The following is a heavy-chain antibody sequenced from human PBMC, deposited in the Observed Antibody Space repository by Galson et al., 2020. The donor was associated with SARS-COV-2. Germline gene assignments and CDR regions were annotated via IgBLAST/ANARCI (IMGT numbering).Heavy chain of an antibody. CDR2: ISYDGSNK. J-gene: IGHJ3*02. Sequence: GGSLRLSCAASGFTFSSYGMHWVRQAPGKGLEWVAVISYDGSNKYYADSVKGRFTISRDNSKNTLYLQMNSLRAEDTAVYYCAKDLMVRGAHDAFDICGQGTMVTVSS. D-gene: IGHD3-10*01. CDR1: GFTFSSYG. CDR3: AKDLMVRGAHDAFDI. V-gene: IGHV3-30*18.